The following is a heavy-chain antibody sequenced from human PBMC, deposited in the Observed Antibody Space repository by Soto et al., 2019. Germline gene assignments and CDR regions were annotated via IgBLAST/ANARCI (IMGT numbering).Heavy chain of an antibody. Sequence: QLLQSGAEVKKPGASVKVSCKASGYIFTNYNITWVRQAPGQGLEWMGWITPYNGNTDYAQRLQGRLTMTTDISTRTAYMELRSLRSDDTAVYFCARDWFSHAFDGWGQATVVTVSS. CDR2: ITPYNGNT. CDR3: ARDWFSHAFDG. CDR1: GYIFTNYN. J-gene: IGHJ3*01. V-gene: IGHV1-18*01. D-gene: IGHD3-10*01.